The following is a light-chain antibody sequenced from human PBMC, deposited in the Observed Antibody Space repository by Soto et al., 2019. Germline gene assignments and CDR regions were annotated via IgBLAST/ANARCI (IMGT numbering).Light chain of an antibody. CDR3: QQYKSYSSWT. Sequence: DIQMTQSPSTLSASVGDRVTITCRASQTINSWLAWYQQKPGKAPKLLIYKASYLQSWVPSTFSGSGSGTEFTLTISSLQPDDFATYYCQQYKSYSSWTFGQVTKVEMK. V-gene: IGKV1-5*03. J-gene: IGKJ1*01. CDR1: QTINSW. CDR2: KAS.